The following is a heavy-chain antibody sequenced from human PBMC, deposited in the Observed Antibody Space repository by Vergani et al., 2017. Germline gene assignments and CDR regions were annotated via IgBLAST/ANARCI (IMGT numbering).Heavy chain of an antibody. Sequence: VQLLESGGGLVQPGGSLRLSCAASGFTFSSYAMSWVRQAPGKGLEWVSAISGSGGSTYSADSVKARFTISRDNSKNTLYLQMNSLRAEDTAVYYCAKDSHIAVAGLSGYRGQGTLVTVSS. V-gene: IGHV3-23*01. D-gene: IGHD6-19*01. CDR2: ISGSGGST. CDR1: GFTFSSYA. CDR3: AKDSHIAVAGLSGY. J-gene: IGHJ4*02.